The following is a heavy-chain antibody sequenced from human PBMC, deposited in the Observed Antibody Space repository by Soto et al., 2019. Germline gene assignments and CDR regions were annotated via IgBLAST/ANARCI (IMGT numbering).Heavy chain of an antibody. CDR3: ALRSMAVVPEY. CDR1: GDSISSYY. CDR2: LYYGRSA. J-gene: IGHJ4*02. D-gene: IGHD3-22*01. V-gene: IGHV4-59*01. Sequence: QVQLQESGPGLVKPSEILSITCAVSGDSISSYYCMWIRQPRGKGLESIGYLYYGRSANYNPSLKSRVTLSVDTSTNQCSLTLSSMTAADTAVYYCALRSMAVVPEYWGQGTLVTVSS.